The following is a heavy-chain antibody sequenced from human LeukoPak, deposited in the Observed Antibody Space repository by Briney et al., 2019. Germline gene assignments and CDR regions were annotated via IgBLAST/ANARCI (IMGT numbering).Heavy chain of an antibody. CDR3: ATIGSGSNSEY. Sequence: GGSLRLSCAASGLTFSSSAMSWVRQAPGKGLERVSSTSYNGGATFYGDSVKGRFATSRDNSKNTLYLQMNSLRADDTAIYYCATIGSGSNSEYWGQGTLVTVSS. D-gene: IGHD1-26*01. CDR1: GLTFSSSA. V-gene: IGHV3-23*01. J-gene: IGHJ4*02. CDR2: TSYNGGAT.